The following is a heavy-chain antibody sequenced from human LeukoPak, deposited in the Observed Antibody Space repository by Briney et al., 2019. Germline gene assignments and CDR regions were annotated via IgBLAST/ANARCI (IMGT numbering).Heavy chain of an antibody. Sequence: GASVKVSCKASGYTLTSYDINWVRQATGQGLEWMGWMNPNSGNTGCAQKFQGRVTMTRNTSISTAYMELSSLRSEDTAVYYCARGERVWIFGVVISNWFDPWGQGTLVTVSS. CDR2: MNPNSGNT. D-gene: IGHD3-3*01. CDR1: GYTLTSYD. CDR3: ARGERVWIFGVVISNWFDP. V-gene: IGHV1-8*01. J-gene: IGHJ5*02.